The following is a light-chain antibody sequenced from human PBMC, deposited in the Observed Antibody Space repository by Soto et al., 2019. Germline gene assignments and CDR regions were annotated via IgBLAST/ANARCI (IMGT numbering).Light chain of an antibody. CDR1: QSVSSY. CDR3: QQRSNWPPIT. J-gene: IGKJ5*01. CDR2: DAS. V-gene: IGKV3-11*01. Sequence: EIVLLQSPATLSLSPVSRATLSCRDSQSVSSYLAWYQQKPGQAPRLLIYDASNRATGIPARFSGSGSGTDFTLTISSLEPEDFAVYYCQQRSNWPPITFGQGTRLEIK.